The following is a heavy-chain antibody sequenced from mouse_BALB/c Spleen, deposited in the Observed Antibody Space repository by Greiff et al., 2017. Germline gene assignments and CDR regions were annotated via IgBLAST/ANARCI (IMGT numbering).Heavy chain of an antibody. CDR1: GYTFTDYA. V-gene: IGHV1S137*01. CDR2: ISTYYGDA. Sequence: VKLMESGAELVRPGVSVKISCKGSGYTFTDYAMHWVKQSHAKSLEWIGVISTYYGDASYNQKFKGKATMTVDKSSSTAYMELARLTSEDSAIYYCARKGMRGAMDYWGQGTSVTVSS. CDR3: ARKGMRGAMDY. D-gene: IGHD2-10*02. J-gene: IGHJ4*01.